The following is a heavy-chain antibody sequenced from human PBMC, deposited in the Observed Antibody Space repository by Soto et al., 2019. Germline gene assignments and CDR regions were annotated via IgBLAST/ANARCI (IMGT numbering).Heavy chain of an antibody. D-gene: IGHD6-6*01. J-gene: IGHJ4*02. CDR1: GYTFTSYA. CDR3: ARSPMSYSSSSDAVVNFDY. Sequence: ASVKVSCKASGYTFTSYAMHWVRQAPGQRLEWMGWINAGNGNTKYSQKFQGRVTITRDTSASKAYMELSSLRSEDTAVYYCARSPMSYSSSSDAVVNFDYWGQGTLVTVSS. CDR2: INAGNGNT. V-gene: IGHV1-3*01.